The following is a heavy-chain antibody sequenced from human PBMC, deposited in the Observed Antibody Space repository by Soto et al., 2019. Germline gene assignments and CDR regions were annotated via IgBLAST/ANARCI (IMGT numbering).Heavy chain of an antibody. CDR1: GFTFSSYW. D-gene: IGHD6-13*01. V-gene: IGHV3-74*01. CDR2: INSDGSST. CDR3: ARSRAAAGEYFQH. Sequence: GESLKISCAASGFTFSSYWMHWVRQAPGKGLVWVSRINSDGSSTSYADSVKGRFTISRDNAKNTLYLQMNSLRAEDTAVYYCARSRAAAGEYFQHWGQGTLVTVSS. J-gene: IGHJ1*01.